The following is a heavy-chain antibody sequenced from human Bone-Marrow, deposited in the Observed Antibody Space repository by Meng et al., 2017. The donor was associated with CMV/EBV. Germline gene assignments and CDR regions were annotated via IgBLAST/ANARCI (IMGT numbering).Heavy chain of an antibody. V-gene: IGHV4-59*01. D-gene: IGHD3-3*01. CDR3: ARAVKGYDFWSGPSDY. Sequence: GSLRLSCTVSGGSISSYYWSWIRQPPGKGLEWIGYIYYSGSTNYNPSLKSRVTISVDTSKNQFSLKLSSVTAADTAVYYCARAVKGYDFWSGPSDYWGQGTLVTVSS. CDR2: IYYSGST. J-gene: IGHJ4*02. CDR1: GGSISSYY.